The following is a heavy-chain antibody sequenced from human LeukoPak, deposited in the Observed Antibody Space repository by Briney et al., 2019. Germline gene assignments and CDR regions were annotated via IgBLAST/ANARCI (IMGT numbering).Heavy chain of an antibody. J-gene: IGHJ6*04. CDR1: GFTFSSYE. CDR2: ISGSGGRT. Sequence: GGSLRLSCAASGFTFSSYEMNWVRQAPGKGLEWVSDISGSGGRTYYADSVKGRFTISLDNSKNTLYLQMNSLRAEDTAVYYCARDGTPIHSSGWVYMDVWGKGTTVTISS. CDR3: ARDGTPIHSSGWVYMDV. D-gene: IGHD6-25*01. V-gene: IGHV3-23*01.